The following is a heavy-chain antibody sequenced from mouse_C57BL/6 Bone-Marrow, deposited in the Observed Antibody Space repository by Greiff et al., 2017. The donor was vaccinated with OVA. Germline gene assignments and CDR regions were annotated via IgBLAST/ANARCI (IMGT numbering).Heavy chain of an antibody. CDR1: GYTFTDYN. CDR3: ARRDGYDYTWFAY. CDR2: INPNNGGT. V-gene: IGHV1-22*01. J-gene: IGHJ3*01. Sequence: EVQLQQSGPELVKPGASVKMSCKASGYTFTDYNMHWVKRSHGKSLEWIGYINPNNGGTSYNQKFKGKATLTVNKSSSTAYMELRSLTSEDSAVYYCARRDGYDYTWFAYWGQGTLVTVSA. D-gene: IGHD2-4*01.